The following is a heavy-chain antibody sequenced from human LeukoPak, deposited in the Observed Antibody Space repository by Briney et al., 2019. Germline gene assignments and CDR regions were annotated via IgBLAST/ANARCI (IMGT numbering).Heavy chain of an antibody. V-gene: IGHV5-51*01. Sequence: GESLQISCKGSGYNFATYWIVWVRQMPGKGLEWMGIIYPGDSDTRYSPSFQGQVTISADKSISTAYLQWSSLKASDTAMYYCARLWRGVPAATRGVDCWGQGTLVTVSS. CDR1: GYNFATYW. CDR2: IYPGDSDT. CDR3: ARLWRGVPAATRGVDC. J-gene: IGHJ4*02. D-gene: IGHD2-2*01.